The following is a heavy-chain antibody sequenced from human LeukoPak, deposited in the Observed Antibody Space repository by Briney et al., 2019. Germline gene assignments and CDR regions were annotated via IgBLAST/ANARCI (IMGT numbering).Heavy chain of an antibody. V-gene: IGHV3-23*01. D-gene: IGHD3-3*01. J-gene: IGHJ3*02. CDR2: ISAGKGNT. Sequence: GGSLRLSCAASAFTLSTYAMSWVRQAPGKGLDWVSGISAGKGNTYYADSVKGRFTISRDNAKNSLYLQMNSLRAEDTAVYYCATERAIILFGAFDIWGQGTMVTVSS. CDR1: AFTLSTYA. CDR3: ATERAIILFGAFDI.